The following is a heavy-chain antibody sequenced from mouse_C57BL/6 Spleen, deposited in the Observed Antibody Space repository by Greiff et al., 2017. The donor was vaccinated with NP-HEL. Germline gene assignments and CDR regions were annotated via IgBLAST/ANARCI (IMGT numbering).Heavy chain of an antibody. J-gene: IGHJ1*03. CDR3: ARKMTYYSKGGYFDV. D-gene: IGHD2-5*01. CDR1: GYTFTSYW. V-gene: IGHV1-55*01. CDR2: IYPGSGST. Sequence: VQLQQPGAELVKPGASVKMSCKASGYTFTSYWITWVKQRPGQGLEWIGDIYPGSGSTNYNEKFKSKATLTVDTSSSTAYMQLSSLTSEDSAVYYCARKMTYYSKGGYFDVWGTGTTVTVSS.